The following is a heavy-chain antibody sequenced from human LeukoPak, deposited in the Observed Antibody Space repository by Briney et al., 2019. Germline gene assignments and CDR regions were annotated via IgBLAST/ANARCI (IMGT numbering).Heavy chain of an antibody. CDR3: ARAPYSSSSTYYYYYYMDV. CDR1: GFTVSSNY. Sequence: GGSLRLSCAASGFTVSSNYMSWVRQAPGKGLEWVSVIYSGGSTYYADSVKGRFTISRDNSKNTLYLQMNSLRAEDTAVYYCARAPYSSSSTYYYYYYMDVRGKGTTVTVSS. V-gene: IGHV3-66*02. CDR2: IYSGGST. D-gene: IGHD6-6*01. J-gene: IGHJ6*03.